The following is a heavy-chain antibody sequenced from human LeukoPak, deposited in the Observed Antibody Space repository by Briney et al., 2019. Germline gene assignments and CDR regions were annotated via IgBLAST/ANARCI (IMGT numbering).Heavy chain of an antibody. CDR2: IYYSGST. V-gene: IGHV4-59*01. CDR1: GGSISSYY. J-gene: IGHJ4*02. Sequence: SETLSLTCTVSGGSISSYYWSWIRQPPGKGLEWIGYIYYSGSTNYNPSLKSRVTISVDTSKNQFSLKLSSVTAADTAVYYCARGGAQERLVPLNLDYWGQGTLVTVSS. D-gene: IGHD6-13*01. CDR3: ARGGAQERLVPLNLDY.